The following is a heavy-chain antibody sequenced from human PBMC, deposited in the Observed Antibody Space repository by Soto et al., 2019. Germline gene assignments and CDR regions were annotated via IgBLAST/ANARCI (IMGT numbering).Heavy chain of an antibody. J-gene: IGHJ4*02. CDR3: ARGSSGFDY. V-gene: IGHV3-33*01. CDR1: GFIFNDYG. Sequence: PGGSLRLSCAASGFIFNDYGMHWVRQAPGKGLEWVAVIWFDGSNKYYADSVKGRFTISRDNSKSTLYLQMNSLRAEDTAVYYCARGSSGFDYSGQATLVTVSS. D-gene: IGHD6-19*01. CDR2: IWFDGSNK.